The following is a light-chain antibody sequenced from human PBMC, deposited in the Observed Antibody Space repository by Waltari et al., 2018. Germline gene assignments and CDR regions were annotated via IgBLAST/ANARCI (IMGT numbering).Light chain of an antibody. Sequence: DIVMTQSPLSLPVTPGEPASISCRSSQSLLHSDGYNYLDWYLQKPGQSPHLLIYLGSNLASGVPDRFSGSGSGTDFTLKISRVEAEDVGNYFCMQALQTPLTFGGGTKVEIK. CDR1: QSLLHSDGYNY. CDR3: MQALQTPLT. J-gene: IGKJ4*01. CDR2: LGS. V-gene: IGKV2-28*01.